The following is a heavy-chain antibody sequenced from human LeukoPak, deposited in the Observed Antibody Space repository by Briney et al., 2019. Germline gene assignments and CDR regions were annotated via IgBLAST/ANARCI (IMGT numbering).Heavy chain of an antibody. CDR1: GYTLTELS. D-gene: IGHD2-2*01. CDR2: FDPEDGET. CDR3: ARSGYCSSTSCYEGYYYYGMDV. J-gene: IGHJ6*02. Sequence: ASVKVSCKVSGYTLTELSMHWVRQAPGKGLEWMGGFDPEDGETIYAQKFQGRVTMTEDTSTDTAYMELSSLRSEDTAVYYCARSGYCSSTSCYEGYYYYGMDVWGQGTTVTVSS. V-gene: IGHV1-24*01.